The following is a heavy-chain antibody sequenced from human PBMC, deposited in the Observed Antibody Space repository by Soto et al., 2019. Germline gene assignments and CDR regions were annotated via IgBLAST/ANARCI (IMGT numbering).Heavy chain of an antibody. D-gene: IGHD6-19*01. CDR2: ISYDGSNK. V-gene: IGHV3-30-3*01. CDR1: GFTCSSYA. J-gene: IGHJ4*01. Sequence: QVQLVESGGGLVQPGRSLRLSCAASGFTCSSYAMQWVRQAPGKGLEWVEVISYDGSNKYYADSVKGRFTISSDNSKNTLYLRITSPTPADTAVYKCTRPRIAVVGTLRSFDYCGHITLVPVS. CDR3: TRPRIAVVGTLRSFDY.